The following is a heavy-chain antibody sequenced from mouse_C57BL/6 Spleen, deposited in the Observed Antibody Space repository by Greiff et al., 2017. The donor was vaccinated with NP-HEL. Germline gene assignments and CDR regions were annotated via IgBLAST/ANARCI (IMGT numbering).Heavy chain of an antibody. CDR2: IYPGSGST. CDR1: GYTFTSYW. CDR3: ARRYDYGSYSDY. D-gene: IGHD2-1*01. J-gene: IGHJ2*01. Sequence: VQLQQSGAELVKPGASVKMSCKASGYTFTSYWITWVKQRPGQGLEWIGDIYPGSGSTNYNEKFKSKATLTVDTSSSTAYMQLSSLTSEDSAVYYWARRYDYGSYSDYWGQGTTLTVSS. V-gene: IGHV1-55*01.